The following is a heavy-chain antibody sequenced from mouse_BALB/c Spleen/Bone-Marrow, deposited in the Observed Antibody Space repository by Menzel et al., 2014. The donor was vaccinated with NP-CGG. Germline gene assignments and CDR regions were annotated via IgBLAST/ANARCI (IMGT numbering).Heavy chain of an antibody. Sequence: LVESGPELVKPGASVKMSCKAPGYTFTSYVMHWVKQKPGQGLEWIGYINPYNDGTMYNEKFEGKATLTSDKSSSTAYMELSSLTSEDSAVYYCARGDYAMDYWGQGTSVTVSS. CDR3: ARGDYAMDY. CDR2: INPYNDGT. V-gene: IGHV1-14*01. CDR1: GYTFTSYV. J-gene: IGHJ4*01.